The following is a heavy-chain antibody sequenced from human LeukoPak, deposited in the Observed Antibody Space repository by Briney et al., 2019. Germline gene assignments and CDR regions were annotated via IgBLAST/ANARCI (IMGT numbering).Heavy chain of an antibody. CDR3: ARRGGYNNNWYLFDY. CDR1: GDSIISYY. J-gene: IGHJ4*02. D-gene: IGHD6-13*01. CDR2: IYHSGPT. Sequence: SEPLSLTFTVSGDSIISYYWSWIRPPPGKGREWIGYIYHSGPTNYNPSLKSRVTISIDTAKKQLSLKLSSVTAADTAVYFCARRGGYNNNWYLFDYWGQGTLVTVSS. V-gene: IGHV4-59*08.